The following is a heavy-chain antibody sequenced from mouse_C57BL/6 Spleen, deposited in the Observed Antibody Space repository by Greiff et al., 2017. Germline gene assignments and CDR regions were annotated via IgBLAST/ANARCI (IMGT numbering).Heavy chain of an antibody. CDR3: ARESTDWYFDV. CDR2: ISYDGSN. J-gene: IGHJ1*03. D-gene: IGHD1-1*01. CDR1: GYSITSGYY. Sequence: EVQLQESGPGLVKPSQSLSLTCSVTGYSITSGYYWNWIRQFPGNKLEWMGYISYDGSNNYNPSLKNRISITRDTSKNQFFLKLNSVTTEDTATYYCARESTDWYFDVWGTGTTVTVSS. V-gene: IGHV3-6*01.